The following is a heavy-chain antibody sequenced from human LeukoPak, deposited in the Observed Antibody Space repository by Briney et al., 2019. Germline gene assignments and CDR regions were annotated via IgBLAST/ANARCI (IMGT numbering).Heavy chain of an antibody. CDR2: MYYSGST. D-gene: IGHD3-22*01. J-gene: IGHJ4*03. V-gene: IGHV4-39*01. Sequence: SETLTSPCTVSGDAITGSTYYWGWIRQPPGKGLEWIGSMYYSGSTYSNPSLKGRVTIAADTSKNQFSLKLSSVTAAGTATYYCARQYYDRTGSYYFYHWTQGILVTVSS. CDR3: ARQYYDRTGSYYFYH. CDR1: GDAITGSTYY.